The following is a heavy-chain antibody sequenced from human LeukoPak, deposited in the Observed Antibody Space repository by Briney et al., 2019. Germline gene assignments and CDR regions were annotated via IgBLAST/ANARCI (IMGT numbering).Heavy chain of an antibody. Sequence: ASVKVSCKASGYTFTSYGISWVRQAPGQGLEWMGWISAYNGNTNYAQKLQGRVTMTTDTSTSTAYMELSSLRSEDTAVYYCARVPGGTRKSTFDIWGQGTMVTVSS. J-gene: IGHJ3*02. CDR1: GYTFTSYG. D-gene: IGHD1-14*01. V-gene: IGHV1-18*01. CDR3: ARVPGGTRKSTFDI. CDR2: ISAYNGNT.